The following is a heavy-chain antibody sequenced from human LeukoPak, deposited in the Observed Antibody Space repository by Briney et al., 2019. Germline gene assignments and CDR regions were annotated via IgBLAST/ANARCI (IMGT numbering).Heavy chain of an antibody. Sequence: SVKVSCKASGGTFSSYAISWVRQDPGQGLEWMGRIIPILGIANYAQKFQGRVTITADKSTSTAYMELSSLRSEDTAVYYCARVSSDYGVDYWGQGTLVAVSS. V-gene: IGHV1-69*04. J-gene: IGHJ4*02. CDR3: ARVSSDYGVDY. CDR1: GGTFSSYA. D-gene: IGHD4-17*01. CDR2: IIPILGIA.